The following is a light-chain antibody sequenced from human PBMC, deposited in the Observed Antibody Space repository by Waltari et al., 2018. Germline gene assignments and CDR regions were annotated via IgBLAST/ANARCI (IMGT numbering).Light chain of an antibody. CDR3: QQYYSYPPMYT. Sequence: AIRITQSPSSLSASTGDRVTITCRASQGISSYLAWYQQKPGKAPKLLIYAASTLQSGVPSRFSGSGSGTDFTLTISCLQSEDFATYYCQQYYSYPPMYTFGQGTKLEIK. V-gene: IGKV1-8*01. J-gene: IGKJ2*01. CDR1: QGISSY. CDR2: AAS.